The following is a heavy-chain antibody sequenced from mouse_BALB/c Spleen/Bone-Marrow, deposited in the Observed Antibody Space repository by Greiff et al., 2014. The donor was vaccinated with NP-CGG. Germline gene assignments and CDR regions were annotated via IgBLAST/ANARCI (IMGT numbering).Heavy chain of an antibody. Sequence: EVMLVESGGGLVKPGGSLKLSCAASGFTLSDFYMFWFRQTPEKRLEWVATISDGGTYTYYPDSVKGRFTISRDNAKNNLYLQMSSLKSEDTAMYYCARSGERYGAMDYWGQGTSVTVSS. CDR2: ISDGGTYT. D-gene: IGHD1-1*02. CDR3: ARSGERYGAMDY. J-gene: IGHJ4*01. V-gene: IGHV5-4*02. CDR1: GFTLSDFY.